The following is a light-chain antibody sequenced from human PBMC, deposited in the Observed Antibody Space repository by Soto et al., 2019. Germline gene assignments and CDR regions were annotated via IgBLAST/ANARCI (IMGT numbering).Light chain of an antibody. V-gene: IGKV2-28*01. CDR3: MQALQTSFT. CDR1: QSLLHRNGYSY. Sequence: DIVMTQSPLSLSVTPGEPASISCRCSQSLLHRNGYSYLDWYLQKPGQSPQLLISLGSNRASGVRDRLSGSGSGTDFTLNFTRVEAGDVGVYFCMQALQTSFTFGPGTRVDI. J-gene: IGKJ3*01. CDR2: LGS.